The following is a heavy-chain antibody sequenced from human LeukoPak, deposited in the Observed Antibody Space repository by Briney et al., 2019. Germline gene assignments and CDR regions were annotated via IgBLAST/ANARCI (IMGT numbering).Heavy chain of an antibody. CDR1: GFTFSSYA. D-gene: IGHD2-2*02. CDR3: ANLNGFNCSSTSCYRTGGSTDDY. CDR2: ISGSGGST. Sequence: RGSLRLSCAASGFTFSSYAMSWVRQAPGKGLEWVSAISGSGGSTYYADSVKGRFTISRDNSKNTLYLQMNSLRAEDTAVYYCANLNGFNCSSTSCYRTGGSTDDYWGQGTLVTVSS. J-gene: IGHJ4*02. V-gene: IGHV3-23*01.